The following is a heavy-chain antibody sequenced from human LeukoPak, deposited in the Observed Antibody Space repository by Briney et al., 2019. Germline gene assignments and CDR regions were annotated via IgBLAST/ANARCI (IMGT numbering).Heavy chain of an antibody. D-gene: IGHD4/OR15-4a*01. V-gene: IGHV4-34*01. J-gene: IGHJ4*02. Sequence: ASETLSLTCTVSGGSISSYYRSWIRQPPGKGLEWIGEINHSGSTNYNPSLKSRVTISVDTSKNQFSLKLSSVTAADTAVYYCARDLTFDYWGQGTLVTVSS. CDR2: INHSGST. CDR3: ARDLTFDY. CDR1: GGSISSYY.